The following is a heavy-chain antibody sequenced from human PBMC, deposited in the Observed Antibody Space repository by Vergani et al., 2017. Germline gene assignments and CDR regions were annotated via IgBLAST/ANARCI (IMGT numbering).Heavy chain of an antibody. CDR2: IKQDGSEK. D-gene: IGHD5-24*01. J-gene: IGHJ5*02. Sequence: EVQLVESGGGLVQPGGSLRLSCAASGFTFSSYWMSWVRQAPGKGLEWVANIKQDGSEKYYVDSVKGRFTISRDNAKNSLYLQMNSLRAEDTAVYYCARDGAGWLQYNWFDPWGQGTLVTVSS. V-gene: IGHV3-7*01. CDR1: GFTFSSYW. CDR3: ARDGAGWLQYNWFDP.